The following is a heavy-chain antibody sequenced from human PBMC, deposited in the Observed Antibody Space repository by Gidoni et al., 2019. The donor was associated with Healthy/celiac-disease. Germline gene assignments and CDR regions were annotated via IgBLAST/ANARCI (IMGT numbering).Heavy chain of an antibody. J-gene: IGHJ6*02. V-gene: IGHV3-33*01. CDR2: IWYDGSNK. CDR1: GFTFSSYG. D-gene: IGHD3-10*01. CDR3: ARDRADGSGSYSYYYYGMDV. Sequence: GFTFSSYGMHWVRQAPGKGLEWVAVIWYDGSNKYYADSVKGRFTISRDNSNNTLYLQMNSLRAEDTAVYYCARDRADGSGSYSYYYYGMDVWGQGTTVTVSS.